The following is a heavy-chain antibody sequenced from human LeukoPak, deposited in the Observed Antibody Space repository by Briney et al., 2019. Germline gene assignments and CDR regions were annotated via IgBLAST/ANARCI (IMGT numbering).Heavy chain of an antibody. V-gene: IGHV1-8*01. CDR3: AGGNDIAGVYYYYGMDV. J-gene: IGHJ6*02. D-gene: IGHD3-9*01. Sequence: GASVKVSCKASGYTFTSYDINWVRQATGQGLEWMGWMNPNSGNTGYAQKFQGRVTMTRNTSISTAYMELSSLRSEDTAVYYCAGGNDIAGVYYYYGMDVWGQGTTVTVSS. CDR1: GYTFTSYD. CDR2: MNPNSGNT.